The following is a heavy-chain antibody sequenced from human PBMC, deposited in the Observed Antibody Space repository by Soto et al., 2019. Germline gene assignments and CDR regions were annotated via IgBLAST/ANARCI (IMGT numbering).Heavy chain of an antibody. J-gene: IGHJ4*02. V-gene: IGHV4-39*02. CDR2: IHYSGRT. CDR3: VVSLGKISSFDY. Sequence: QLQMQESGPGLVKPSETLTLTCSISGGSISTSSYYWGWIRQPPGKGLEWIGSIHYSGRTSSNPSLKRRVTMPADTSKNHFSLRLGTVTAADTAVYYCVVSLGKISSFDYWGQGTLVTVSS. CDR1: GGSISTSSYY. D-gene: IGHD3-16*02.